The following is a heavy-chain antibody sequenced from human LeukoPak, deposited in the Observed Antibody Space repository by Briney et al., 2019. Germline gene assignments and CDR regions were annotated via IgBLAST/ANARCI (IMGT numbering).Heavy chain of an antibody. V-gene: IGHV3-11*06. CDR3: ARVQGYCSSTSCSLWDY. J-gene: IGHJ4*02. CDR1: GFTSSDYY. CDR2: ISSSSSYT. Sequence: PGGSPRLSCAASGFTSSDYYMSWIRQAPGKGLEWVSYISSSSSYTNYADSVKGRFTISRDNAKNSLYLQMNSLRAEDTAVYYCARVQGYCSSTSCSLWDYWGQGTLVTVSS. D-gene: IGHD2-2*01.